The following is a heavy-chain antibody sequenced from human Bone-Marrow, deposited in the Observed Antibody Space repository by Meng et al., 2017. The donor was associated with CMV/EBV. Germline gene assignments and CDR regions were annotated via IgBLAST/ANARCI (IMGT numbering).Heavy chain of an antibody. V-gene: IGHV3-73*01. CDR1: GFTFSGSA. CDR2: IRSKANSYAT. Sequence: GGSLRLSCAASGFTFSGSAMHWVRQASGKGLEWVGRIRSKANSYATAYAASVKGRFTISRDDSKNTAYLQMNSLKTEDTAVYYCTSGYCSSTSCYRPHYYYGMDVWGQGTTVTVSS. CDR3: TSGYCSSTSCYRPHYYYGMDV. D-gene: IGHD2-2*01. J-gene: IGHJ6*02.